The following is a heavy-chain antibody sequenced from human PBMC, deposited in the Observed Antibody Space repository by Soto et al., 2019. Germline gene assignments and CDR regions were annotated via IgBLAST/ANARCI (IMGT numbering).Heavy chain of an antibody. CDR2: ISSSSSYI. CDR1: GFTFSSYS. V-gene: IGHV3-21*01. Sequence: EVQLVESGGGLVKPGGSLRLSCAASGFTFSSYSMNWVRQAPGKGLEWVSSISSSSSYIYYADSVKGRFTISRDNAKNSLYLQMNSLRAEDTAVYYCARRSIAARYYYMDVWGKGTTVTVSS. CDR3: ARRSIAARYYYMDV. D-gene: IGHD6-6*01. J-gene: IGHJ6*03.